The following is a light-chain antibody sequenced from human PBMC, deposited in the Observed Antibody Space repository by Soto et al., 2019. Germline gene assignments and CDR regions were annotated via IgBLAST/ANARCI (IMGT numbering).Light chain of an antibody. Sequence: QSVLTQPPSVSGAPGQRVTISCTGSSSNIGAGYDLHWYQQLPGTAPKLLIHGNSNRPSGVPDRFSGSKSGTSASLAITGLQAEDEADYYCAAWDDSLNGEIFGTGTKVTVL. CDR2: GNS. J-gene: IGLJ1*01. CDR1: SSNIGAGYD. V-gene: IGLV1-40*01. CDR3: AAWDDSLNGEI.